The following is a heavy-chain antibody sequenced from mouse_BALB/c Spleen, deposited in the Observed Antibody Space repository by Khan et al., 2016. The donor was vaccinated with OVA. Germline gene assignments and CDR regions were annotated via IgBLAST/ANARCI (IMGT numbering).Heavy chain of an antibody. J-gene: IGHJ2*01. V-gene: IGHV5-17*02. Sequence: DVHLVESGGGLVQPGGSRKLSCAASGFTFSRFGMHWVRQAPEKGLEWVAYISRGSSTIYYADTVKGRFTISRSNPKNTLFLKMTRLRSEDTAMYYCARESNFDYWGQGTTLTVSS. CDR1: GFTFSRFG. CDR3: ARESNFDY. CDR2: ISRGSSTI. D-gene: IGHD6-2*01.